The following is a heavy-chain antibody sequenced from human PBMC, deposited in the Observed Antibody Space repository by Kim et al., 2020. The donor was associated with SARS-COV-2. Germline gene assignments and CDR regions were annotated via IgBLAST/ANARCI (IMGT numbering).Heavy chain of an antibody. V-gene: IGHV3-48*02. J-gene: IGHJ4*02. CDR1: GFTFISYA. CDR3: ARDRSFGSTLYYYFDY. CDR2: ISSRSGKI. D-gene: IGHD6-13*01. Sequence: GGSLRLSCAASGFTFISYAINWVRQAPGKGLEWVSYISSRSGKIDYADSVKGRFTISRDNAKNSVYLQMNSLGDEDTAVYYCARDRSFGSTLYYYFDYWSPEDMVNVSS.